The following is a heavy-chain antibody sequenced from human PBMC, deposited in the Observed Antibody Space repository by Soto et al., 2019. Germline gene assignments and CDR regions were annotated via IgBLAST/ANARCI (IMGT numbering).Heavy chain of an antibody. Sequence: QVQLVESGGGVVQPGRSLRLSCAASGFTFSSYGMHWVRQAPGKGLEWVAVISYDGSNKYYADSVKGRFTISRDNSKNTLYLQMNSLRAEDTAVYYCAKDRRYSGYDYEDVGFDYWGQGTLVTVSS. J-gene: IGHJ4*02. CDR3: AKDRRYSGYDYEDVGFDY. CDR2: ISYDGSNK. CDR1: GFTFSSYG. V-gene: IGHV3-30*18. D-gene: IGHD5-12*01.